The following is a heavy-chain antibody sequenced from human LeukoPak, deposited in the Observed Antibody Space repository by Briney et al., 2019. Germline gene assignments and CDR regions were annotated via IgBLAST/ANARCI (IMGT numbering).Heavy chain of an antibody. CDR2: ISSSGSTI. V-gene: IGHV3-48*03. CDR3: ARIMTQQMVFDY. J-gene: IGHJ4*02. CDR1: GFTFSTYE. Sequence: PGGSLRLSCAASGFTFSTYEMNWVRQAPGKGLECISYISSSGSTIYYADSVKGRFTISRDNAKNSLYLQMNSLRTEDTAVYYCARIMTQQMVFDYWGQGTLVTVSS. D-gene: IGHD6-13*01.